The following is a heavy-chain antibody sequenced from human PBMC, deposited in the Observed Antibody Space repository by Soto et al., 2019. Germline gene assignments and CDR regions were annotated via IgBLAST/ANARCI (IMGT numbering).Heavy chain of an antibody. Sequence: QVQLQQWGDGLLKPSETLSLTCAVYGGSFSSYYWNWIRQSPGKGLEWIGDIKRIGSANYNPSLTGRVTMSVDSSKNLFYLRLTSVTAADTAMYYCARGGVDMIRGITGKRTWLDPWGQGTLVIVS. J-gene: IGHJ5*02. D-gene: IGHD3-10*01. V-gene: IGHV4-34*01. CDR1: GGSFSSYY. CDR3: ARGGVDMIRGITGKRTWLDP. CDR2: IKRIGSA.